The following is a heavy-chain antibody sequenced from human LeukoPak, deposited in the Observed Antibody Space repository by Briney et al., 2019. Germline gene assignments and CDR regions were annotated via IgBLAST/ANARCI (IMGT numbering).Heavy chain of an antibody. V-gene: IGHV3-73*01. CDR1: GFTFSVSA. CDR2: IKTKADNYAT. J-gene: IGHJ6*04. CDR3: THPAYYYGLDV. Sequence: GGSLRLSCAASGFTFSVSAIHWVRQASGKGLEWVGRIKTKADNYATAYDASVKGRFTISRDDSENTAYLQMNSLKIEDTAVYYCTHPAYYYGLDVWGKGSTVTVSS. D-gene: IGHD6-25*01.